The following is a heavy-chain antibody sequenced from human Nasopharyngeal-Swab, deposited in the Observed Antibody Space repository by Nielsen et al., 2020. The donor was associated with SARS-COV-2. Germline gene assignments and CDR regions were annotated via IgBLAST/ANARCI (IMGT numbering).Heavy chain of an antibody. Sequence: SETLSLTCVVSGASISNRNNYWGWIRQSPGKGLEWIGTVFSSGSTYNPSLKSRVTMSVDTSKNQFSLTLTSVTAADTAVYYCARDESGDYLGLPFDHWGRGTLVTVSS. V-gene: IGHV4-39*07. CDR1: GASISNRNNY. CDR3: ARDESGDYLGLPFDH. CDR2: VFSSGST. J-gene: IGHJ4*02. D-gene: IGHD4-17*01.